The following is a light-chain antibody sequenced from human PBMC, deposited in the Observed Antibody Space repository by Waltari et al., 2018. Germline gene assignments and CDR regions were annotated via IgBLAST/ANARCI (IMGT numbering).Light chain of an antibody. V-gene: IGLV4-69*01. Sequence: QLVLTQSPSASASLGAPVKLTCTLSSGHSSNVVAWHQQQPEQGPRYLMKVNSDGSHSKGDDIPDRFSGSSSGAERYLTISSLQSEDEADYYCQTGGHGTWVFGGGTKLTVL. CDR1: SGHSSNV. CDR3: QTGGHGTWV. J-gene: IGLJ3*02. CDR2: VNSDGSH.